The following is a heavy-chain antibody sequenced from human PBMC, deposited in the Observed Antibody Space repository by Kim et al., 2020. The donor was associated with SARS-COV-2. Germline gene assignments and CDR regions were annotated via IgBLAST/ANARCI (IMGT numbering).Heavy chain of an antibody. D-gene: IGHD6-6*01. Sequence: GGSLRLSCAASGFTFSSYGMHWVRQAPGKGLEWVAVISYDGSNKYYADSVKGRFTISRDNSKNTLYLQMNSLRAEDTAVYYCAKDLQPPSSGALDYWGQGTLVTVPS. CDR3: AKDLQPPSSGALDY. J-gene: IGHJ4*02. V-gene: IGHV3-30*18. CDR2: ISYDGSNK. CDR1: GFTFSSYG.